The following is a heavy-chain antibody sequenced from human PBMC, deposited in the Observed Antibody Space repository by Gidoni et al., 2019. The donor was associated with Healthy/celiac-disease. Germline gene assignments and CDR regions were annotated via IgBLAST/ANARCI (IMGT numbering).Heavy chain of an antibody. V-gene: IGHV3-21*01. CDR1: GFTFSSYS. J-gene: IGHJ4*02. D-gene: IGHD6-13*01. CDR3: ARSIAAADSFDY. CDR2: ISSSSSYI. Sequence: EVQLVESGGGLVKPGGSLRLSCAASGFTFSSYSMNWVRQAPGKGLEWVSSISSSSSYIYYADSVKGRFTISRDNAKNSLYLQMNSLRAEDTAVYYGARSIAAADSFDYWGQGTLVTVSS.